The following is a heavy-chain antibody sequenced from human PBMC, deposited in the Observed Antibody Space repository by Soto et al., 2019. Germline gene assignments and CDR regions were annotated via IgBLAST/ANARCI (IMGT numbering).Heavy chain of an antibody. CDR2: ISAYNGNT. CDR3: ASENAAAGARIDY. Sequence: QVQLVQSGAEVKKPGASVKVSCKASGYTFTSYGISWVRQAPGQGLEWMGWISAYNGNTNYAQKLQGRVTRTPATSTSTAYMELRSRRSDDTAVYCCASENAAAGARIDYWGQGTLVTVSS. D-gene: IGHD6-13*01. V-gene: IGHV1-18*04. J-gene: IGHJ4*02. CDR1: GYTFTSYG.